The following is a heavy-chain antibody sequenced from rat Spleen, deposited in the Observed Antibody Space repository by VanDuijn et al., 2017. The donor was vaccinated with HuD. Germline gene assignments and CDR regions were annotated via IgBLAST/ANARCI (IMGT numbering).Heavy chain of an antibody. CDR1: GFTFSDYY. V-gene: IGHV5-25*01. J-gene: IGHJ2*01. CDR3: ARQNWPYYFDY. D-gene: IGHD5-1*01. CDR2: ISSDGTTT. Sequence: EVQLVESGGGSVQPGRSLKLSCAASGFTFSDYYMTWVRQTPAKGLEWVASISSDGTTTYSRDSVKGRFTISRDNAKSTLYLQMDSLGSEDTATYYCARQNWPYYFDYWGQGVMVTVSS.